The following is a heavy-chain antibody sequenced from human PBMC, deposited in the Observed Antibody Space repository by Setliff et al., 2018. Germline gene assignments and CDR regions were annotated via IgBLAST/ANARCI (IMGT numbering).Heavy chain of an antibody. D-gene: IGHD3-10*01. CDR3: ARRFTVSRGVDCFDL. CDR2: IHYSGSS. CDR1: GDSMRTNY. V-gene: IGHV4-59*08. J-gene: IGHJ4*02. Sequence: TLSLTCTVSGDSMRTNYWTWIRQSPGKGLEWIGYIHYSGSSTYNPSLKSRVTISVDTPKNQFSLKLTSVTAADTAQYYCARRFTVSRGVDCFDLWGQGAQVTVSS.